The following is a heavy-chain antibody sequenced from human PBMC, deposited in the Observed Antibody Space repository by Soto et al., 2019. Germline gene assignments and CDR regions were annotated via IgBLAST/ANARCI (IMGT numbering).Heavy chain of an antibody. Sequence: GGSLRLSCAASGFTFSSCAMSWVRQAPGKGLEWVSAISGSGGSTYYADSAKGRFTISRDNSKNTLYLQMNSLRAEDTAVYYCAKVPDRGAAGTLSSLFDYWGQGTLVTVSS. V-gene: IGHV3-23*01. CDR1: GFTFSSCA. J-gene: IGHJ4*02. CDR2: ISGSGGST. D-gene: IGHD6-13*01. CDR3: AKVPDRGAAGTLSSLFDY.